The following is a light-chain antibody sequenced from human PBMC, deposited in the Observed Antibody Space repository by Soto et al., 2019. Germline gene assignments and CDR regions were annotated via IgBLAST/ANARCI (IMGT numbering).Light chain of an antibody. CDR2: STR. V-gene: IGLV7-43*01. Sequence: QAVVTQEPSLTVSPGGTVTLTCATSSGAVTSGSYPNWFQQKPGQAPRPLIHSTRNKYSSTPARFSGSLLGGKAALTVSGVQPDDEADYYCLLYYGGSLLFGGGTKVTV. CDR3: LLYYGGSLL. J-gene: IGLJ3*02. CDR1: SGAVTSGSY.